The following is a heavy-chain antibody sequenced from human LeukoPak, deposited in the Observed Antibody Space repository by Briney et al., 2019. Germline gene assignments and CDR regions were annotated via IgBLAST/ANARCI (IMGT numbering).Heavy chain of an antibody. CDR2: ISSTGSYI. CDR3: ARVVTVAWSERRPGYFYMDV. Sequence: GGSLRLSCTASGFTFGDYAMTWVRQAPGRGLEWVASISSTGSYIYYADSGKGRFTISRDNAKKSLYLQMNSLRAEDTAVYYCARVVTVAWSERRPGYFYMDVWGKGTTVTVSS. J-gene: IGHJ6*03. CDR1: GFTFGDYA. V-gene: IGHV3-21*01. D-gene: IGHD1-1*01.